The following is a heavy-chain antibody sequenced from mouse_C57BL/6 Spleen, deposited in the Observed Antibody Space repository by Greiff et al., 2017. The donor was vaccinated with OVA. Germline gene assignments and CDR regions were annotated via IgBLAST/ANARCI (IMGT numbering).Heavy chain of an antibody. CDR3: ATYGNYYAMDY. D-gene: IGHD1-1*02. Sequence: QVQLQQPGAELVRPGTSVKLSCKASGYTFTSYWMHWVKQRPGQGLEWIGVIDPSDSYTNYNQKFKGKATLTVDTSSSTAYMQLSSLTSEDSAVYYCATYGNYYAMDYWGQGTSVTVSS. J-gene: IGHJ4*01. CDR2: IDPSDSYT. CDR1: GYTFTSYW. V-gene: IGHV1-59*01.